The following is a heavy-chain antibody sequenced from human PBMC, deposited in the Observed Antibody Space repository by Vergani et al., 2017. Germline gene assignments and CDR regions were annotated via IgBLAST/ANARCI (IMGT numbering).Heavy chain of an antibody. J-gene: IGHJ6*02. Sequence: QVQLVQSGAEVKKPGASVKVSCTASGYTFTSYAMNWVRQAPGQGLEWMGWINTNTGNPTYAQGFTGRFVFSLDTSVSTAYLQISSLKAEDTAVYYCARDFGSTTAWLVGYYGMDVWGQGTTVTVSS. D-gene: IGHD3-10*01. CDR2: INTNTGNP. V-gene: IGHV7-4-1*02. CDR3: ARDFGSTTAWLVGYYGMDV. CDR1: GYTFTSYA.